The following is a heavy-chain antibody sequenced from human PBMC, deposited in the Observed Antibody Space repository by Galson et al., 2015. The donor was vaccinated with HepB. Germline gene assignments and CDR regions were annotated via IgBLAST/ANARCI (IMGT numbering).Heavy chain of an antibody. CDR3: ARSGTLWFGELPHYYYYMDV. Sequence: SLRLSCAASGFTFSSYSMNWVRQAPGKGLEWVSSISSSSSYIYYADSVKGRFTISRDNAKNSLYLQMNSLRAEDTAVYYCARSGTLWFGELPHYYYYMDVWGKGTTVTVSS. CDR1: GFTFSSYS. D-gene: IGHD3-10*01. CDR2: ISSSSSYI. J-gene: IGHJ6*03. V-gene: IGHV3-21*01.